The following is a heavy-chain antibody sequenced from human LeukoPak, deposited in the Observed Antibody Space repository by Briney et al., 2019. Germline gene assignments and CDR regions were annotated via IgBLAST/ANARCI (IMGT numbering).Heavy chain of an antibody. CDR3: AELGITMIGGV. J-gene: IGHJ6*04. CDR1: GFTFSSYE. CDR2: ISSSCITI. V-gene: IGHV3-48*03. D-gene: IGHD3-10*02. Sequence: PGGSLRLSCAASGFTFSSYEMNWVRQAPGKGLEWVSYISSSCITIYYSDSVKGRFTISRDNAKNSLYLQMNSMRAEDTAVYYCAELGITMIGGVWGKGTTVTISS.